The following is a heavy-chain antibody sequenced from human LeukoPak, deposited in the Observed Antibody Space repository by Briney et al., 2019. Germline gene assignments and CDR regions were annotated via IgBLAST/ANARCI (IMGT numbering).Heavy chain of an antibody. CDR2: INPNSGGT. V-gene: IGHV1-2*02. CDR3: ARGGVRAYYYGSGRQTPRNWFDP. Sequence: ASVKVSCKASGYTFTGYYMHWVRQAPGQGLEWMGWINPNSGGTNYAQKFQGRVTMTRDTSISTAYMELSRLRSDDTAVYYCARGGVRAYYYGSGRQTPRNWFDPWGQGTLVTVSS. D-gene: IGHD3-10*01. CDR1: GYTFTGYY. J-gene: IGHJ5*02.